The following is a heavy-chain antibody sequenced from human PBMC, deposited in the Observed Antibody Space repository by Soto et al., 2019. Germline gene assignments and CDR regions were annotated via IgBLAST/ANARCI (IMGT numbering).Heavy chain of an antibody. D-gene: IGHD3-22*01. V-gene: IGHV1-46*01. CDR2: INPSAGNA. CDR1: GYTFTSWD. CDR3: ARARYDSSGHPYFDY. J-gene: IGHJ4*02. Sequence: ASVKVSCKASGYTFTSWDILWVRQAPGQGLEWMGRINPSAGNANYVQKFQGRVTMTRDTSTSTVYMELSSLRSEDTAVYYCARARYDSSGHPYFDYWGQGTLVTVS.